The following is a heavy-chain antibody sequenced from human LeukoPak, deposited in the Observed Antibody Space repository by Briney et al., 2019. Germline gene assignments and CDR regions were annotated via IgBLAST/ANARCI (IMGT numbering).Heavy chain of an antibody. D-gene: IGHD3-22*01. J-gene: IGHJ4*02. CDR1: GYTFTSYY. V-gene: IGHV1-46*01. Sequence: EASVKVSCKASGYTFTSYYMHWVRQAPGQGLEWMGIINPSGGSTSYAQKFQGRVTMTRDTSTSTVYMELSSLRSEDTAVYYFARVFLGITMIVVVILPQASKAWSFDYWGQGTLVTVSS. CDR2: INPSGGST. CDR3: ARVFLGITMIVVVILPQASKAWSFDY.